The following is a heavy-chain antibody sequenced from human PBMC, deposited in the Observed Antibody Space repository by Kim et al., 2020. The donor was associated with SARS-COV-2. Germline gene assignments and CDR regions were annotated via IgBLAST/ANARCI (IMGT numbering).Heavy chain of an antibody. J-gene: IGHJ4*02. CDR1: GFPFSNYA. V-gene: IGHV3-23*01. D-gene: IGHD3-3*01. Sequence: GGSLRLSCVASGFPFSNYAMSWVRQAPGRGLQWVSVIRGGSPLYADSVRGRFIMSRDNSANTIYLEMSSLRVEDTARYFCAKSNHVYDLDDHWGQGTQVTVAA. CDR2: IRGGSP. CDR3: AKSNHVYDLDDH.